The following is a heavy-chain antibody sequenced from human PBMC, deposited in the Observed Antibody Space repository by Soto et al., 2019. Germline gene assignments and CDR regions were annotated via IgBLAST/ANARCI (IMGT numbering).Heavy chain of an antibody. CDR1: GGSFSGYY. CDR2: INHSGST. J-gene: IGHJ3*02. CDR3: ARGRITMVRGGRGAFDI. V-gene: IGHV4-34*01. Sequence: QVQLQQWGAGLLKPSETLSLTCAVYGGSFSGYYWSWIRQPPGKGLEWIGEINHSGSTNYNPSLKGRVTISVDTSKNQFSLKLSSVTAADTAVYYCARGRITMVRGGRGAFDIWGQGTMVTVSS. D-gene: IGHD3-10*01.